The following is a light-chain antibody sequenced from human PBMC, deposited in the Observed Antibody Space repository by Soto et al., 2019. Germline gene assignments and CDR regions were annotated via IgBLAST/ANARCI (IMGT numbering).Light chain of an antibody. J-gene: IGLJ1*01. V-gene: IGLV8-61*01. CDR3: LLYMGNGIYL. CDR2: STN. CDR1: SAPLSTTYY. Sequence: QTVVTQEPAVSVSPGGTVTLTCGLRSAPLSTTYYPAWCQQAPGQPPRTLIYSTNTRSSGVPDRFSGSIRGNKAALTITGAQADDEAYYYCLLYMGNGIYLFGPGTKVNVL.